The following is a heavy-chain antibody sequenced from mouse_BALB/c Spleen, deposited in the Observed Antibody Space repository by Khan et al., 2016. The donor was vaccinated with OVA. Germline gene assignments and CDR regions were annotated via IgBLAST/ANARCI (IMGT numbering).Heavy chain of an antibody. Sequence: EVELVESGGGLVQPGGSLRLSCATSGFTFTDYYMSWVRQPPGKALEWLGFIRNKANGYTTEYSASVKGRFTISRDNSQSVLYLQLNTLRAEDSATYYGTRETVVEIYWYFDVWGAGTTVTVSS. CDR1: GFTFTDYY. V-gene: IGHV7-3*02. D-gene: IGHD1-1*01. J-gene: IGHJ1*01. CDR3: TRETVVEIYWYFDV. CDR2: IRNKANGYTT.